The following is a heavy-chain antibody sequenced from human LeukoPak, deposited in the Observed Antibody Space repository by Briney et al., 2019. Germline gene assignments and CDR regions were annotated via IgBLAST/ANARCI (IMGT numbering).Heavy chain of an antibody. CDR3: ARDHGSGWTWAYDY. D-gene: IGHD6-19*01. CDR2: ISYSGST. V-gene: IGHV4-59*01. CDR1: GVSISSYY. J-gene: IGHJ4*02. Sequence: PSETLSLTCTVSGVSISSYYWSWIRQPPGKGLDWIGYISYSGSTNYNPSLKSRVTISVDTSKNQFSLKLSSVTAADTAVYYCARDHGSGWTWAYDYWGQRTLVTVSS.